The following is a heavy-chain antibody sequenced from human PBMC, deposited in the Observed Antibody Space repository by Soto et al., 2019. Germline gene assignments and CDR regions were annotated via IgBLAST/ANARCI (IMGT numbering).Heavy chain of an antibody. CDR3: PRGLATRPVFAVDG. CDR1: GFSLTTSGVG. D-gene: IGHD6-6*01. V-gene: IGHV2-5*01. J-gene: IGHJ3*01. CDR2: IYWSSDE. Sequence: QYTLMESGPTLVKPTQTLTLTCSFSGFSLTTSGVGVGWVRQPPGKALEWLAHIYWSSDEHYRPSLKSRLSIPKDASKIQVVLTRSNMDPVDTATYCCPRGLATRPVFAVDGWGQGTVVTVSS.